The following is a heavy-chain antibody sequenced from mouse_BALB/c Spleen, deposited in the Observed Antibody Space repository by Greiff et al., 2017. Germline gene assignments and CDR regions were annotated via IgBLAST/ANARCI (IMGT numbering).Heavy chain of an antibody. CDR3: ARPDY. CDR1: GYTFTSYW. J-gene: IGHJ2*01. Sequence: VQLMESGAELAKPGASVKMSCKASGYTFTSYWMHWVKQRPGQGLEWIGYINPSTGYTEYNQKFKDKATLTADTSSSTAYMQLSSLTSEDSAVYYCARPDYWGQGTTLTVSS. V-gene: IGHV1-7*01. CDR2: INPSTGYT.